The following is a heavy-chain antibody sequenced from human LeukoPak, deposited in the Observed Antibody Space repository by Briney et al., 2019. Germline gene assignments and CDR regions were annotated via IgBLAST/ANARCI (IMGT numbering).Heavy chain of an antibody. CDR2: INPSGGST. J-gene: IGHJ3*02. Sequence: ASVKVSCKASGGTFSSYAISWVRQAPGQGLEWMGIINPSGGSTSYAQKFQGRVTMTRDTSTSTVYMELSSLRSEDTAVYYCARVRSEAMVNPDDAFDIWGQGTMVTVSS. D-gene: IGHD5-18*01. V-gene: IGHV1-46*01. CDR3: ARVRSEAMVNPDDAFDI. CDR1: GGTFSSYA.